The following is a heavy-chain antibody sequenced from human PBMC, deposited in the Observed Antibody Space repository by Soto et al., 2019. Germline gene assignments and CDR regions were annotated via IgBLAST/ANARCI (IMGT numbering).Heavy chain of an antibody. V-gene: IGHV5-51*01. CDR3: XXXLPXXXTDV. CDR1: GYSFTSYW. Sequence: SLKISCKGSGYSFTSYWIGWVRQMPGKGLEWMGIIYPGDSDTRYSPSFQGQVTISADKSISTAYLQWSSLKASDTAMYYCXXXLPXXXTDVSDQALTLTGSS. CDR2: IYPGDSDT. J-gene: IGHJ6*02.